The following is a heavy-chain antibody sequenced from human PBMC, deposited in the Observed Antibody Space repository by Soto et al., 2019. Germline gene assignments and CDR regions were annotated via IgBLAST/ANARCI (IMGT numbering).Heavy chain of an antibody. Sequence: GGSLRLSCAASGFTFSSYSMNWVRQAPGKGLEWVSSISSSSSYIYYADSVKGRFTISRDNAKNSLYLQRNSLRAEDTAVYYCARASYYYDSSGYLGDFWGQGTLVTVSS. D-gene: IGHD3-22*01. CDR3: ARASYYYDSSGYLGDF. CDR2: ISSSSSYI. CDR1: GFTFSSYS. V-gene: IGHV3-21*01. J-gene: IGHJ4*02.